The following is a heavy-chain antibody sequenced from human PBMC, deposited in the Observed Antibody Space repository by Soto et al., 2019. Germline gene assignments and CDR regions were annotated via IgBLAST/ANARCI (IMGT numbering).Heavy chain of an antibody. CDR2: IYSGGST. CDR1: GFTVSSNY. V-gene: IGHV3-53*01. J-gene: IGHJ4*02. Sequence: GGSLRLSCAASGFTVSSNYMSWVRQAPGKGLEWVSVIYSGGSTYYADSVKGRFTISRDNSKNTLYLQMNSLRAEDTAVYYCARDRGEITMMGYYFDYWGQGTLVTVSS. D-gene: IGHD3-22*01. CDR3: ARDRGEITMMGYYFDY.